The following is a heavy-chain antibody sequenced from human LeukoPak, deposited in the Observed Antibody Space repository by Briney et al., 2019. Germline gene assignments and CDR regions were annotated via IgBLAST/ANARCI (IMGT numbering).Heavy chain of an antibody. D-gene: IGHD3-22*01. J-gene: IGHJ4*02. CDR2: LYYSVST. Sequence: SETLSLTCAHSGGSIRRSSFYWGWIRQPPGKGLEWIGSLYYSVSTYYNPSLESRVTISVDTSKNQFSLKMSSVTAADTAVYYCGRRSPVSSGYYSLDYWGQGTLVTVSS. V-gene: IGHV4-39*01. CDR1: GGSIRRSSFY. CDR3: GRRSPVSSGYYSLDY.